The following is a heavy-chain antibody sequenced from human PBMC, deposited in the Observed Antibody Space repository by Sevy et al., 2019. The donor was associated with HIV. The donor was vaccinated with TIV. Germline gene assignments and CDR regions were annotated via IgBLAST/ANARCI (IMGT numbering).Heavy chain of an antibody. V-gene: IGHV3-23*01. CDR1: VFSLSNYA. CDR3: AKGRIPSIGTLGPFDS. Sequence: GGSLRLSCAASVFSLSNYAMSWVHQAPGKGLEWISTKTGSAGVTYYADSVKGRFTISRDNSKNTLFLQMNSLRAEDTALYYCAKGRIPSIGTLGPFDSWGQGTLVTVSS. J-gene: IGHJ4*02. D-gene: IGHD6-6*01. CDR2: KTGSAGVT.